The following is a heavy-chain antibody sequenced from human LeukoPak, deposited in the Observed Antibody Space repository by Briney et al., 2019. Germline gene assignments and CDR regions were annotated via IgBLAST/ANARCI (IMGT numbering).Heavy chain of an antibody. CDR3: ARGGNSWDTGYYFDY. D-gene: IGHD6-13*01. Sequence: KPSETLSLTCTVSGASISNYYWSWIRQPPGKGLEWIGYIYYTGSTDYNPSLNSRITISLDTSKNQLSLKLTSVTAADTAVYYCARGGNSWDTGYYFDYWGQGTLVTVSS. CDR1: GASISNYY. J-gene: IGHJ4*02. V-gene: IGHV4-59*01. CDR2: IYYTGST.